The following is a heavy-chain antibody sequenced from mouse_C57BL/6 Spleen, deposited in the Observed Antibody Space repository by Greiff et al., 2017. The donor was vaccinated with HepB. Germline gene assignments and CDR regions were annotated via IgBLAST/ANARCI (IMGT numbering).Heavy chain of an antibody. D-gene: IGHD1-1*01. V-gene: IGHV3-6*01. J-gene: IGHJ2*01. CDR3: ARAPFYYGSYYFDY. CDR2: ISYDGSN. CDR1: GYSITSGYY. Sequence: EVQVVESGPGLVKPSQSLSLTCSVTGYSITSGYYWNWIRQFPGNKLEWMGYISYDGSNNYNPSLKNRISITRDTSKNQFFLKLNSVTTEDTATYYCARAPFYYGSYYFDYWGQGTTLTVSS.